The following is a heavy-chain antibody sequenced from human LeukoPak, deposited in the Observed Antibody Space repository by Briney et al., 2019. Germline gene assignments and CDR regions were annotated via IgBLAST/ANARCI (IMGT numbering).Heavy chain of an antibody. D-gene: IGHD4-11*01. CDR1: GGSFSGYY. Sequence: PSETLSRTCAVYGGSFSGYYWSWIRQPPGKGLEWIGEINHSGSTNYNPSLKSRVTISVDTSKNQFSLKLSSVTAADTAVYYCARYNGYYSRLEYWAQGTLVTVSS. CDR2: INHSGST. CDR3: ARYNGYYSRLEY. J-gene: IGHJ4*02. V-gene: IGHV4-34*01.